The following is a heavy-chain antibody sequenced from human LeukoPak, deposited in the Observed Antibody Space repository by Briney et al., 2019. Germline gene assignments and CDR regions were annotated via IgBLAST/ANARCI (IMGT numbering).Heavy chain of an antibody. CDR3: ARRKYYYGSGSYPKPYDY. J-gene: IGHJ4*02. Sequence: SETLSLTCTVSGGSISSYYWSWIRQPPGKGLEWIGEINHSGSTNYNPSLKSRVTISVDTSKNQFSLKLSSVTAADTAVYYCARRKYYYGSGSYPKPYDYWGQGTLVTVSS. D-gene: IGHD3-10*01. CDR1: GGSISSYY. V-gene: IGHV4-34*01. CDR2: INHSGST.